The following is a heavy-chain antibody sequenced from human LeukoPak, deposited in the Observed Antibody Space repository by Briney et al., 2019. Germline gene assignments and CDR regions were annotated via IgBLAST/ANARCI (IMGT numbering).Heavy chain of an antibody. CDR2: IYYSGST. Sequence: SETLSLTCGVSGGSISSYHWSWIRQPPGKGLEWIGYIYYSGSTNYNPSLKSRVTISVDTSKNQFSLKLRSVTAADAAVYYCARLQLLTLDYWGQGTLVTVSS. CDR3: ARLQLLTLDY. J-gene: IGHJ4*02. CDR1: GGSISSYH. V-gene: IGHV4-59*08. D-gene: IGHD1-1*01.